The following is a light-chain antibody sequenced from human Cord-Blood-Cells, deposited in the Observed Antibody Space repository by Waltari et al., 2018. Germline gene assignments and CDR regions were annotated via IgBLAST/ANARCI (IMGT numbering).Light chain of an antibody. V-gene: IGKV3-11*01. J-gene: IGKJ4*01. Sequence: EIVLTQSPATLSLSPGERATLSCRSRQSVSSYLAWYQQKPGQAPRFLIYDASNRATGIPARFSGSGSGTDFTLTISSLEPEDFAVYYCQQRSNWGLTFGGGTKVEIK. CDR2: DAS. CDR1: QSVSSY. CDR3: QQRSNWGLT.